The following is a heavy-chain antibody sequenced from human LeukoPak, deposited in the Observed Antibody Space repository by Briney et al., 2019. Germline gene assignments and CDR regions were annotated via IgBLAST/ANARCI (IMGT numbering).Heavy chain of an antibody. CDR3: AKDRDSSTWSFFDF. J-gene: IGHJ4*02. Sequence: GRSLRLSCVASGFIFRNYAMHWVRQAPGKGLEWVAVGSHDGRNKIYGDSVKGRFTISRDNSKNTVYLQMDNLRPEDTAVYHCAKDRDSSTWSFFDFWGQGTLVTVSS. V-gene: IGHV3-30*18. CDR1: GFIFRNYA. D-gene: IGHD6-13*01. CDR2: GSHDGRNK.